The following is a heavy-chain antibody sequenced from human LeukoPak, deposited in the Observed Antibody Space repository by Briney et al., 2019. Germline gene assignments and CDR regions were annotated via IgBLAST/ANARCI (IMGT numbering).Heavy chain of an antibody. J-gene: IGHJ4*02. V-gene: IGHV3-64D*08. CDR1: GFTFSSYA. CDR3: AREGDYYDSGSYSNFDY. D-gene: IGHD3-10*01. CDR2: ISSHGGST. Sequence: QPGGSLRLSCSASGFTFSSYAMHWVRQAPGKGLEYVSAISSHGGSTYYADSVKGRFTISRDNSKNTLYLQMSSLRPEDTAVYYCAREGDYYDSGSYSNFDYWGQGTLVTVSS.